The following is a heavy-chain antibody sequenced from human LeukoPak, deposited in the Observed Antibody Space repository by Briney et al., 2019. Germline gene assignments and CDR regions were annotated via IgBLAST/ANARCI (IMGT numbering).Heavy chain of an antibody. CDR1: GFTFSSYE. Sequence: GGSLRLSCAASGFTFSSYEMNWVRQAPGKGLEWVSYISSSGSTIDYADSVKGRFTISRDNAKNSLYLQMNSLRAEDTAVYHCARLPHRELLASVEGFDYWGQGTLVTVSS. CDR2: ISSSGSTI. J-gene: IGHJ4*02. V-gene: IGHV3-48*03. CDR3: ARLPHRELLASVEGFDY. D-gene: IGHD1-26*01.